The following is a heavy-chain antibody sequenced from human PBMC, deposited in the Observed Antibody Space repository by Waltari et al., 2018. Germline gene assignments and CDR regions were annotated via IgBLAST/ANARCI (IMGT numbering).Heavy chain of an antibody. V-gene: IGHV1-24*01. CDR2: FDTDDGET. Sequence: QVQLVQSGAEVKKQGASVTVSCKVSGYTLTDISIHWMRQAPGKGLEWMGGFDTDDGETNFEQKVQSRFTLTEDTSTETAYLELSSLRSEDTAVYYCATEDLENVGGRTYAAFHIWGQGTMVTVSS. CDR1: GYTLTDIS. CDR3: ATEDLENVGGRTYAAFHI. J-gene: IGHJ3*02. D-gene: IGHD3-16*01.